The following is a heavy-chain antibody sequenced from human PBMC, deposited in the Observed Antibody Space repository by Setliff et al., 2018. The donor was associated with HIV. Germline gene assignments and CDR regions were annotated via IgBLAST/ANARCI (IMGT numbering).Heavy chain of an antibody. V-gene: IGHV4-61*02. Sequence: SSETLSLTCTVSGGSISSGSYYWNWIRQPAGKGLEWIGRIYTSGSTNYNPSLKSRVTISVDTSKNQFSLKVSSVTASDTAVYYCAREGVPAAVMWFDPWGQGTLVTVSS. D-gene: IGHD2-2*01. CDR1: GGSISSGSYY. CDR3: AREGVPAAVMWFDP. CDR2: IYTSGST. J-gene: IGHJ5*02.